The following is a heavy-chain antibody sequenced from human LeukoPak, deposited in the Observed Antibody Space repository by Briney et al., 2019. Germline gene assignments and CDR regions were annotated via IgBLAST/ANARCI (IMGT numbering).Heavy chain of an antibody. D-gene: IGHD6-19*01. J-gene: IGHJ4*02. V-gene: IGHV1-69*13. CDR3: ARAPGHSPYSSSIDY. CDR1: GGTFSSYA. Sequence: GASMKVSCKASGGTFSSYAISWVRQAPGQGLEWMGGIIPIFGTANYAQKFQGRVTITADESTSTAYMELSSLRSDDTAVYYCARAPGHSPYSSSIDYWGQGTLVTVSS. CDR2: IIPIFGTA.